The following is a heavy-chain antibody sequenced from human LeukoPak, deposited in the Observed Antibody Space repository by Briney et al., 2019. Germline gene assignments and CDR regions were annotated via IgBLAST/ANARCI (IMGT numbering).Heavy chain of an antibody. D-gene: IGHD3-9*01. CDR1: GFTFSSYA. CDR2: ISYDGSNK. J-gene: IGHJ4*02. Sequence: GGSLRLSCAASGFTFSSYAMHWVRQAPGKGLEWVAVISYDGSNKYYADSVKGRFTISRDNSKNTLYLQMNSLRAEDTAVYYCAREDAEYYGILTGYYKPFDYWGQGTLVTVSS. V-gene: IGHV3-30-3*01. CDR3: AREDAEYYGILTGYYKPFDY.